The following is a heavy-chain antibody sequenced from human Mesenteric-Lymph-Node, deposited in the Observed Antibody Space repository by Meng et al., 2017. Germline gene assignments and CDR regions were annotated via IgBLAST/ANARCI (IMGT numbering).Heavy chain of an antibody. CDR3: ARELSGVTAIRDYYYGMDV. V-gene: IGHV3-11*01. CDR1: GFTFSSYW. Sequence: GESLKISCAASGFTFSSYWMSWIRQAPGKGLEWVSYISSSGSTIYYADSVKGRFTISRDNAKNSLYLQMNSLRAEDTAVYYCARELSGVTAIRDYYYGMDVWGQGTTVTVSS. CDR2: ISSSGSTI. J-gene: IGHJ6*02. D-gene: IGHD2-21*02.